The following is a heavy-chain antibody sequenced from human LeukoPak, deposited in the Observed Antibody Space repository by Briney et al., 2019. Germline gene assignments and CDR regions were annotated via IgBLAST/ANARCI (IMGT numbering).Heavy chain of an antibody. J-gene: IGHJ5*02. CDR3: ARPYYFDSRIDP. Sequence: SETLSLTCTVSGGSISSGDYYWSWIRQPPGEGLEWIAYMYYSGSTYYNPSLKSRVTMSADTSKNQLSLKLSSVTAADTAVYYCARPYYFDSRIDPWGQGILVTVSS. D-gene: IGHD3-22*01. CDR1: GGSISSGDYY. CDR2: MYYSGST. V-gene: IGHV4-30-4*01.